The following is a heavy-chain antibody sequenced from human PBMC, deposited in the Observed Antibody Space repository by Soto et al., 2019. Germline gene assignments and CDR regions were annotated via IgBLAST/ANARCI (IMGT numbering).Heavy chain of an antibody. CDR3: ARGRDQPPVGLYFDT. CDR2: IIPAFGTA. V-gene: IGHV1-69*06. J-gene: IGHJ4*02. Sequence: QVQLVQSGAEVKNPGSSVKVSCKTSGGTFNSYLIDWVRQAPGQGREWMGGIIPAFGTAKYAQKFQGRVTITAAKSTTTAYMELRKLTSEDTAVYYCARGRDQPPVGLYFDTWGQGTLVTVSS. D-gene: IGHD2-2*01. CDR1: GGTFNSYL.